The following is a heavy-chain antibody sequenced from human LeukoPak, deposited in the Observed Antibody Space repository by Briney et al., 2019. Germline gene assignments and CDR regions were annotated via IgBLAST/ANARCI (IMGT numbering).Heavy chain of an antibody. Sequence: HAGGSLRLSCAASGFSFNSYWMHWVRQVPGKGLVWVSRISSDGSTTSYADSVKGRFTISRDNSKNTLYLQMNSLRAEDTAVYYCAKTRRYSGYDYFDYWGQGTLVTVSS. J-gene: IGHJ4*02. CDR3: AKTRRYSGYDYFDY. D-gene: IGHD5-12*01. CDR2: ISSDGSTT. V-gene: IGHV3-74*01. CDR1: GFSFNSYW.